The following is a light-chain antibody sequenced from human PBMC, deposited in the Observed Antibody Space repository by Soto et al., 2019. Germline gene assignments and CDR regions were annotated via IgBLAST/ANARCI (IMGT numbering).Light chain of an antibody. V-gene: IGKV1-9*01. Sequence: DIQLTQSPSFLSASVGDRVTITCRASQGISSYLAWYQQKPGKGPKLLIYAASTLQSGVLSRFSGSESGTEFTLTISSLQPEDFATYYCQQVKSYPWTFGQGTKVEIK. CDR2: AAS. J-gene: IGKJ1*01. CDR1: QGISSY. CDR3: QQVKSYPWT.